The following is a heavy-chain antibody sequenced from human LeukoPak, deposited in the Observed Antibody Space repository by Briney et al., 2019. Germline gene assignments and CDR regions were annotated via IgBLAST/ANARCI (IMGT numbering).Heavy chain of an antibody. CDR3: ARDVPTYYYDSSGLPASDI. V-gene: IGHV3-11*04. Sequence: GGSLRLSCAASGFTFSDYYMSWIRQAPGKGLEWVSYISSSGSTIYYADSVKGRFTISRDNAKNSLYLQMNSLRAEDTAVYYCARDVPTYYYDSSGLPASDIWGQGTMVTVSS. D-gene: IGHD3-22*01. J-gene: IGHJ3*02. CDR1: GFTFSDYY. CDR2: ISSSGSTI.